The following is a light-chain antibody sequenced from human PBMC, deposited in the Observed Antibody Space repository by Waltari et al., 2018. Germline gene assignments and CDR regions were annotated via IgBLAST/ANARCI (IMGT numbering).Light chain of an antibody. V-gene: IGLV1-44*01. J-gene: IGLJ3*02. Sequence: QSVLAQPPSASGTPGQGVTISCSGSSSNIGGNGVSWYQQLPGTAPKLLIHTNDRPPSGVPDRFSASKSGTSASLAISGLQSEDEAHYFCAAWDDALNGRVFGGGTKVTVL. CDR3: AAWDDALNGRV. CDR2: TND. CDR1: SSNIGGNG.